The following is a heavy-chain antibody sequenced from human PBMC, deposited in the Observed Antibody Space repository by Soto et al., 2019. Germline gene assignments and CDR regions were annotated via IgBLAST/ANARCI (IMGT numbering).Heavy chain of an antibody. J-gene: IGHJ4*02. Sequence: GGSLRLSCAASGFTFSSYGMTWVRQAPGKGLEWVSGISGSGGSTYYADSVKGRFTISRDNSKNTLYLQMNSLRAEDTAVYYCAKAPLAMLVVFHYFDYWGQGTLVTVSS. CDR3: AKAPLAMLVVFHYFDY. D-gene: IGHD3-22*01. V-gene: IGHV3-23*01. CDR1: GFTFSSYG. CDR2: ISGSGGST.